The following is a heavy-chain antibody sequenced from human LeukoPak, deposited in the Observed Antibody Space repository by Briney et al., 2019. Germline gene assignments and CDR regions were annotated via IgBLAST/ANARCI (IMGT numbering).Heavy chain of an antibody. V-gene: IGHV4-39*07. CDR1: GGSISSSSYY. D-gene: IGHD3-22*01. CDR3: AREIVVVITGLWQLGWFDP. J-gene: IGHJ5*02. Sequence: PSEALSLTCTVSGGSISSSSYYWGWIRQPPGKGLEWIGSIYYSGSTYYNPSLKSRVTISVDTSKNQFSLKLSSVTAADTAVYYCAREIVVVITGLWQLGWFDPWGQGTLVTVSS. CDR2: IYYSGST.